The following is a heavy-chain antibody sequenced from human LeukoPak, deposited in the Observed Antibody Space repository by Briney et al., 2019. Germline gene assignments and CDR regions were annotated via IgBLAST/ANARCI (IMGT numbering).Heavy chain of an antibody. CDR3: ARAYYASRISSD. CDR1: GYTFTGYY. V-gene: IGHV1-2*02. CDR2: INPNSGGT. Sequence: ASVKFSGKASGYTFTGYYMDWCRQAPGQGLGWMGWINPNSGGTNYAQNFPGRVPLTRATSIRTAYMQLSRLRSTDPDAYHCARAYYASRISSDWGQGTLVTVSS. J-gene: IGHJ4*02. D-gene: IGHD3-10*01.